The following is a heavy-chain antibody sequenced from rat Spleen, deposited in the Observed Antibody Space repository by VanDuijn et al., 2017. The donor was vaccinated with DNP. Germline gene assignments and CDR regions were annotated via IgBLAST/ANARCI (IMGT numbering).Heavy chain of an antibody. CDR2: ISTSGGST. CDR3: TTDFERGY. CDR1: GFTFSSFP. Sequence: EVQLVESGGDLVQPGRSLKLSCAASGFTFSSFPMAWVRQAPTKGLEWVATISTSGGSTYYRDSVKGRFTISRDNAKSTLYLQMDSLRSEDTATYYCTTDFERGYWGQGVMVTVSS. V-gene: IGHV5-46*01. D-gene: IGHD1-11*01. J-gene: IGHJ2*01.